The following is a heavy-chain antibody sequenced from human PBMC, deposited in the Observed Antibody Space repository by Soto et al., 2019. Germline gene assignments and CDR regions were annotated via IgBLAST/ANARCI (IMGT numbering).Heavy chain of an antibody. CDR2: VFTSGNT. V-gene: IGHV4-30-2*01. CDR3: ARGSYGAGSDY. CDR1: GGSISSGDYS. J-gene: IGHJ4*02. Sequence: QLQLQESGSGLVEPSQTLSLTCAVSGGSISSGDYSWSWIRQPPGEGLELIGYVFTSGNTYYSPYLERRVTISIDGSKNQFALKLTSVTAADTAAYYCARGSYGAGSDYWGQGILVTVS. D-gene: IGHD3-10*01.